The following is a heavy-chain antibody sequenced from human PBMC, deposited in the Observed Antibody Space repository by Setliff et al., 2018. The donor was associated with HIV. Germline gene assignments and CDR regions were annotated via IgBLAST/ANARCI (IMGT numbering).Heavy chain of an antibody. D-gene: IGHD4-17*01. CDR3: ARDRGLRGWFDP. CDR1: GGSINSGTFY. Sequence: SETLSLTCSVSGGSINSGTFYWGWIRQPPGKGLEWIGYIYTSGSTNYNPSLKSRVTISIDTSKNQFSLKLSSVTAADTAVYYCARDRGLRGWFDPWGQGTLVTVSS. J-gene: IGHJ5*02. V-gene: IGHV4-61*09. CDR2: IYTSGST.